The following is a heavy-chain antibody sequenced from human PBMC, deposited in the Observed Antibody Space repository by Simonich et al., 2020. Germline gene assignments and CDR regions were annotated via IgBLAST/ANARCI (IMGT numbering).Heavy chain of an antibody. CDR1: GYTFTGYY. Sequence: QVQLVQSGAEVKKPGASVKVSFKASGYTFTGYYMHWVRQAPGQGLEGMGGINPNRGGTTYVQKLQGRVTITRDTSISTAYMELSRLRSDDTAVYYCARDLRGSYYYYYYMDVWGKGTTVTVSS. V-gene: IGHV1-2*02. CDR3: ARDLRGSYYYYYYMDV. D-gene: IGHD1-26*01. J-gene: IGHJ6*03. CDR2: INPNRGGT.